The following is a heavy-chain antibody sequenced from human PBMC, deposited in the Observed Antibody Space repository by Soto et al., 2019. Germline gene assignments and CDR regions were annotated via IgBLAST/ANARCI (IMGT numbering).Heavy chain of an antibody. CDR2: IIPIFGTA. J-gene: IGHJ6*02. Sequence: QVQLVQSGAEVKKPGSSVKVSCKASGGTFSSYAISWVRQAPGQGLEWMGGIIPIFGTANYAQKFQGRVRITADESTSTDYMEPSSLRSEDTAVYYCARHVPAAGYYYGMDVWGQGTTVTVSS. V-gene: IGHV1-69*12. CDR1: GGTFSSYA. D-gene: IGHD2-2*01. CDR3: ARHVPAAGYYYGMDV.